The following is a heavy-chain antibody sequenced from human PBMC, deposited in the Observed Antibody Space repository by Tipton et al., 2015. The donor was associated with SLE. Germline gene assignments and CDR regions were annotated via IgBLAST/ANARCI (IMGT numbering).Heavy chain of an antibody. CDR2: ISYSGST. Sequence: TLSLTCTVSGGSISSYYWSWIRQPPGKGLEWIGYISYSGSTNYNPSLKSRVTISVDTPKNQFSLKLTSVTAADTAVYYCARRAAHRYFYGLDVWGQGTTVTVSS. CDR3: ARRAAHRYFYGLDV. D-gene: IGHD2-15*01. CDR1: GGSISSYY. J-gene: IGHJ6*02. V-gene: IGHV4-59*01.